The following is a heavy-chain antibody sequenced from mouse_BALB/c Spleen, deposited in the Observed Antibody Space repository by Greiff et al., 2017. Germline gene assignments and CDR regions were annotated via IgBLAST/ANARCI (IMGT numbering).Heavy chain of an antibody. CDR2: INPSTGYT. V-gene: IGHV1-7*01. Sequence: QVQLKESGAELAKPGASVKMSCKASGYTFTSYWMHWVKQRPGQGLEWIGYINPSTGYTEYNQKFKDKATLTADKSSSTAYMQLSSLTSEDSAVYYCARSYYLDDWGQGTTLTVSS. CDR3: ARSYYLDD. CDR1: GYTFTSYW. J-gene: IGHJ2*01.